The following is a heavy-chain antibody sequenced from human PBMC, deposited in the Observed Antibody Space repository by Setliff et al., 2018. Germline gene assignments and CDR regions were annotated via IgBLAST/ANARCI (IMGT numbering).Heavy chain of an antibody. Sequence: GGSLRLSCAASGFTFNSYAMNWVRQAPEKGLEWVSGISGSGGRADYADSVKGGFTISRDNPKNTLYLQMNSLRAEDTAVYYCANIDYYSSGYYYVGGVAFDIWGQGTRVTVSS. CDR1: GFTFNSYA. CDR3: ANIDYYSSGYYYVGGVAFDI. D-gene: IGHD3-22*01. V-gene: IGHV3-23*01. CDR2: ISGSGGRA. J-gene: IGHJ3*02.